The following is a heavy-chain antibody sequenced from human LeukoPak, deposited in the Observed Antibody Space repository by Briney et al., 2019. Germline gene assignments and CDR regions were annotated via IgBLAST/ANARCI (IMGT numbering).Heavy chain of an antibody. Sequence: KTGGSLRLSCAASGFTFSSYWINWVRQAPGKGLEWVSAISGSGGSTYYADSVKGRSTISRDNSKNTLYLQMNSLRAEDTAVYYCAKDTLPLIAAQYGMDVWGQGTTVTVSS. V-gene: IGHV3-23*01. CDR1: GFTFSSYW. J-gene: IGHJ6*02. D-gene: IGHD6-6*01. CDR2: ISGSGGST. CDR3: AKDTLPLIAAQYGMDV.